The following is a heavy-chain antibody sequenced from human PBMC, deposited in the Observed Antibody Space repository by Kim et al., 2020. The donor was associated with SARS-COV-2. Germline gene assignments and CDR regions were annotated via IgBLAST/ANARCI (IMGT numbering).Heavy chain of an antibody. J-gene: IGHJ3*02. Sequence: GGSLRLSCAASGFTVSSNYMSWVRQAPGKGLEWVSVIYSGGSTYYADSVKGRFTISRHNSKNTLYLQMNSLRAEDTAVYYCAILEGDGYKSPGGRGAFDIWGQGTMVTVSS. D-gene: IGHD3-16*01. CDR2: IYSGGST. CDR3: AILEGDGYKSPGGRGAFDI. V-gene: IGHV3-53*04. CDR1: GFTVSSNY.